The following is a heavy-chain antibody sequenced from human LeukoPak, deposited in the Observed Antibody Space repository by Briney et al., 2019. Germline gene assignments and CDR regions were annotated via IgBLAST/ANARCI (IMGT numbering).Heavy chain of an antibody. V-gene: IGHV1-18*04. D-gene: IGHD6-13*01. J-gene: IGHJ6*03. CDR2: ISAYNGKT. CDR3: ARDGDRGSSSWYSNFGYYYYYMDV. Sequence: ASVKVSCKASGYTFTGYYMHWVRQAPGQGLEWMGWISAYNGKTNYAQKFQGRVIMTTDTSTTTAYMELRSLRSDDTAVYYCARDGDRGSSSWYSNFGYYYYYMDVWGKGTTVTISS. CDR1: GYTFTGYY.